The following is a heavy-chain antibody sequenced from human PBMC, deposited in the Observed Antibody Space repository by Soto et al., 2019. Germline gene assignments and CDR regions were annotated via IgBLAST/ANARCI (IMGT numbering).Heavy chain of an antibody. J-gene: IGHJ6*02. D-gene: IGHD6-13*01. CDR1: GYSFTSYW. CDR2: IYPGDSDT. V-gene: IGHV5-51*01. Sequence: PGEALKISCKGSGYSFTSYWIGWVRQMPGKGLGWMGIIYPGDSDTRYSPSFQGQVTISADKSISTAYLQWSSLKASDTAMYYCARRLSSAWYALHYYDLDVWSQVPTVTV. CDR3: ARRLSSAWYALHYYDLDV.